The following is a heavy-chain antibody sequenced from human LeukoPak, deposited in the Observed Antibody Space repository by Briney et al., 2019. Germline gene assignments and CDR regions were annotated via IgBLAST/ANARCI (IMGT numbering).Heavy chain of an antibody. J-gene: IGHJ4*02. CDR2: INRDGSDT. D-gene: IGHD3-10*01. CDR3: AREDFGVDY. CDR1: GFAFTDYW. V-gene: IGHV3-74*01. Sequence: PGGSLRLSCAASGFAFTDYWMHWVRQAPGKGLVWVSRINRDGSDTIYADSVKGRFTISRDNAKNTLFLQMNSLRAEDTAVYYCAREDFGVDYWGQGTLVTVSS.